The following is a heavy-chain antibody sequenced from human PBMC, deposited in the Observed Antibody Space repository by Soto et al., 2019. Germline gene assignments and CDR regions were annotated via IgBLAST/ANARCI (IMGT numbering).Heavy chain of an antibody. CDR1: GFTFSAYS. Sequence: EMQLVESGGGLVQPGGSLRLSCAASGFTFSAYSMNWVRQAPGKGLEWISYISSGSATIYYADSVKGRFSISRDNAKNSLYLQMNSLRDEDKAVFYCTREEWVRGRSEYYYYGMDVWGQGTTVTVSS. CDR3: TREEWVRGRSEYYYYGMDV. D-gene: IGHD3-3*01. J-gene: IGHJ6*02. V-gene: IGHV3-48*02. CDR2: ISSGSATI.